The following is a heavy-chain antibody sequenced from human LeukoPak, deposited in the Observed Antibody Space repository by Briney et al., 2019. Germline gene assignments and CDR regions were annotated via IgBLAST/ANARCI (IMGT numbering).Heavy chain of an antibody. Sequence: GGSLRLSCSASGFTFSMSAMHWVRQGPGKGLQYVSAISSNGGSTYYADSVKGRFTISRDNSKNTLHLQMSSLRPEDTAVYYCVGVRWFGGSNWFDPWGQGTPVTVSS. J-gene: IGHJ5*02. CDR3: VGVRWFGGSNWFDP. CDR2: ISSNGGST. CDR1: GFTFSMSA. V-gene: IGHV3-64D*09. D-gene: IGHD3-10*01.